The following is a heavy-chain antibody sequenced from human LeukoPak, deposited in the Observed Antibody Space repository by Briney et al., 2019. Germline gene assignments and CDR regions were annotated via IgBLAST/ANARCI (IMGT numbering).Heavy chain of an antibody. J-gene: IGHJ4*02. CDR2: IYPGESDT. Sequence: GGALQISCKGSGYRFTSYWIGWVRQMPGKGLEWMGIIYPGESDTRYSPSFQGQVTISADKSISTAYLQWSSLKASDTAMYYCARRYGSGSYPYYFDYWGQGTLVTVSS. CDR3: ARRYGSGSYPYYFDY. D-gene: IGHD3-10*01. V-gene: IGHV5-51*01. CDR1: GYRFTSYW.